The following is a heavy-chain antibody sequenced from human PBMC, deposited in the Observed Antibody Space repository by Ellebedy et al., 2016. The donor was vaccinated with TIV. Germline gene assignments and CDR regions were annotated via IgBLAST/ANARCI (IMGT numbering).Heavy chain of an antibody. V-gene: IGHV3-53*01. CDR3: ARARGWYGSDGMDV. J-gene: IGHJ6*04. Sequence: PGGSLRLSCAASGFTXEDHAXHWVPQAPGQGLGWVSVIYGGGNTDYAEHVEGRFTISRDNSKNTVYLQMNSLRAEDTAVYYCARARGWYGSDGMDVWGEGTTVTVSS. D-gene: IGHD6-19*01. CDR2: IYGGGNT. CDR1: GFTXEDHA.